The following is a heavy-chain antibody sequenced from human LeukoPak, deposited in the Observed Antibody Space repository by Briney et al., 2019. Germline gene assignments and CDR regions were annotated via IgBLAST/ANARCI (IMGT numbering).Heavy chain of an antibody. CDR2: IYPGYSDT. CDR1: GYTFTSYW. J-gene: IGHJ4*02. Sequence: GESLKISCKCSGYTFTSYWIGWVRQMPGKGLDWMGIIYPGYSDTRYSPSFQGQVTISADKAISTAYLQWSSLKASDTAMYYCARKWAKTVDYWGQGTLVTVSS. CDR3: ARKWAKTVDY. V-gene: IGHV5-51*01. D-gene: IGHD1-26*01.